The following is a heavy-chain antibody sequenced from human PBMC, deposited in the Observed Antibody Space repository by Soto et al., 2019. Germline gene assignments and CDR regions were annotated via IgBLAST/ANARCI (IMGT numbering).Heavy chain of an antibody. D-gene: IGHD6-19*01. CDR2: ISYDGSNK. Sequence: GVSLRLSCAASGCNFSSYGMHWVRQDPGKGLEWVAVISYDGSNKYYADSVKGRFTISRDNSKNTLYLQMNSLRAEDTAVYYCAKDWIAVAESLFYYYYGMDVWGQGTTVTVSS. CDR3: AKDWIAVAESLFYYYYGMDV. V-gene: IGHV3-30*18. J-gene: IGHJ6*02. CDR1: GCNFSSYG.